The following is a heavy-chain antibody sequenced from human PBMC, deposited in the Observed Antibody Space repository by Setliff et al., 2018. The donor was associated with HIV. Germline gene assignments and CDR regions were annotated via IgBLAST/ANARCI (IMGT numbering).Heavy chain of an antibody. CDR1: GFTFSNYG. CDR2: LKFDGRNK. J-gene: IGHJ4*02. CDR3: ARDNSSPYFDY. D-gene: IGHD6-13*01. Sequence: GGSLRLSCAASGFTFSNYGMHWVRQAPGKGLEWVAVLKFDGRNKEYADSVKGRFTISRDNSKNSLYLQMNSLRTEDTALYYCARDNSSPYFDYWGQGTLVTVSS. V-gene: IGHV3-30*03.